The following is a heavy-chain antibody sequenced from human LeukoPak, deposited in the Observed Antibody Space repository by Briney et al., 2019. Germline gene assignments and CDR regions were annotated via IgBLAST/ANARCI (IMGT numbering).Heavy chain of an antibody. CDR2: VHLDGRT. V-gene: IGHV4-4*02. CDR1: GGTVTSTNW. J-gene: IGHJ4*02. D-gene: IGHD3-3*01. CDR3: AREGGFYRPLDY. Sequence: PSGTLSLTCGVSGGTVTSTNWWTWVRQPPGKGLEWIGEVHLDGRTNYNPSLKSRLTMSVDLSENHISLKLTSVTAADTAVYYCAREGGFYRPLDYSGQGTLVTVSS.